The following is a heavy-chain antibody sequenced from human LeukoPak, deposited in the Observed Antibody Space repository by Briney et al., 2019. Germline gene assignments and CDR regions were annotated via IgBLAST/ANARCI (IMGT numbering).Heavy chain of an antibody. CDR1: GGSISSYY. CDR3: ARGSCSGGSCYYFDY. Sequence: SETLSLTCTVSGGSISSYYWSWIRQPAGKGLEWIGRIYTSGSTTYNPSLKSRVTMSVDTSKNQFSLKLSSVTAADTAVYYCARGSCSGGSCYYFDYWGQGTLVTVSS. D-gene: IGHD2-15*01. V-gene: IGHV4-4*07. CDR2: IYTSGST. J-gene: IGHJ4*02.